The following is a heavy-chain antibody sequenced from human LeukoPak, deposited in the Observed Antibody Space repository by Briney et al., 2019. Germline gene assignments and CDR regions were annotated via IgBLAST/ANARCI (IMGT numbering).Heavy chain of an antibody. Sequence: GGSLRLSCAASGFTFSSYAMSWVRQAPGKGLEWVSAITGSDGGTYCADSVKGRFTISRDNSKNTLYLQMNNLRAEDTALYYCARPDGGGIAAPFDYWGQGTLVTVSS. V-gene: IGHV3-23*01. CDR1: GFTFSSYA. CDR2: ITGSDGGT. D-gene: IGHD6-13*01. CDR3: ARPDGGGIAAPFDY. J-gene: IGHJ4*02.